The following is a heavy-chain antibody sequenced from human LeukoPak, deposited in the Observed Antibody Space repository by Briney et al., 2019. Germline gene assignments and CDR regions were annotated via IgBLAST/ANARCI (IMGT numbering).Heavy chain of an antibody. D-gene: IGHD6-13*01. CDR3: ARDGPGYSFDI. Sequence: SETLSLTCIVSGGSISTYYWSWIRQPAGKGPEWIGRIYTSGNINYNPPLKSRVTMSVGTSKNQFSLKLTSVTAAGTAVYYCARDGPGYSFDIWGQGTMVTVSS. CDR2: IYTSGNI. V-gene: IGHV4-4*07. J-gene: IGHJ3*02. CDR1: GGSISTYY.